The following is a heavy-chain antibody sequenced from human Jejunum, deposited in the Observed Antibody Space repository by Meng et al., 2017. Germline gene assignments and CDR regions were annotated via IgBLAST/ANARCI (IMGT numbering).Heavy chain of an antibody. Sequence: QVKLQQWGAGLLKPSETLSLTCAGYGGSISDYYWTWIRQPPGKGLVWIGEINDSGSTNYNPSLKSRVTISVDTSKSQFYLRVSSVTAADTAVYYCARGNEYSNYGADFWGQGTLVTVSS. CDR1: GGSISDYY. J-gene: IGHJ4*02. CDR2: INDSGST. D-gene: IGHD4-11*01. CDR3: ARGNEYSNYGADF. V-gene: IGHV4-34*01.